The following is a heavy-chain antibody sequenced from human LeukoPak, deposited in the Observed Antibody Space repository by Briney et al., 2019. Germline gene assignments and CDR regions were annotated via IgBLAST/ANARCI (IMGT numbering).Heavy chain of an antibody. Sequence: PGGSLRLSCAASGFAFSSYAMNWVRQAPGKGLEWVSFIDSSSSSSSNIRYADSVKGRFAISRDNAKNSLYLQMNSLRAEDTAVYYCARDLGGPDYWGRGTLVTVSS. CDR3: ARDLGGPDY. J-gene: IGHJ4*02. D-gene: IGHD3-16*01. CDR2: IDSSSSSSSNI. V-gene: IGHV3-21*01. CDR1: GFAFSSYA.